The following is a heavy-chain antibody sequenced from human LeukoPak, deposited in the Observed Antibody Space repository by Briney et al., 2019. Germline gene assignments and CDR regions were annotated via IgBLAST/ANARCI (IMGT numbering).Heavy chain of an antibody. CDR2: IYYSGST. CDR1: GGSISSGGYY. J-gene: IGHJ4*02. D-gene: IGHD3-3*01. V-gene: IGHV4-31*03. Sequence: KTSETLSPTCTVSGGSISSGGYYWSWIRQHPGKGLEWIGYIYYSGSTYYNPSLKSRVTISVDTSKNQFSLKLSSVTAADTAVYYCASSLEDYDFWSGYPKFDYWGQGTLVTVSS. CDR3: ASSLEDYDFWSGYPKFDY.